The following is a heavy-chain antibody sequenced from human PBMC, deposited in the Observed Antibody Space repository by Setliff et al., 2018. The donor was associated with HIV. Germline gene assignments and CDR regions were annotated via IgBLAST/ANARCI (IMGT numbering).Heavy chain of an antibody. Sequence: GASVKVSCKASGGTFSSYAIRWVRQAPGQGLEWMGGIIPIFGTANYAQKFQGRVTITADESTSTAYMELSSPRSEDTAVYYCAREREIVGAGNYMDVWGKGTTVTVSS. CDR3: AREREIVGAGNYMDV. J-gene: IGHJ6*03. V-gene: IGHV1-69*13. CDR1: GGTFSSYA. D-gene: IGHD1-26*01. CDR2: IIPIFGTA.